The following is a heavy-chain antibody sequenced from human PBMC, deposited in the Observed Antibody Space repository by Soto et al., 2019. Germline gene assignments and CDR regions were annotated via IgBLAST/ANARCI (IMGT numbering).Heavy chain of an antibody. Sequence: QVQLVQSGAEVKKPGSSVKVSCKASGGTFSSYAISWVRQAPGQGLEWMGGIIPIFGATNYAQKFQGRVTITADESTTTAYMELSSLRSEDTAVYYCARVRRGYSGYGPYYFDYWGQGTLVTVSS. CDR1: GGTFSSYA. D-gene: IGHD5-12*01. CDR3: ARVRRGYSGYGPYYFDY. J-gene: IGHJ4*02. V-gene: IGHV1-69*01. CDR2: IIPIFGAT.